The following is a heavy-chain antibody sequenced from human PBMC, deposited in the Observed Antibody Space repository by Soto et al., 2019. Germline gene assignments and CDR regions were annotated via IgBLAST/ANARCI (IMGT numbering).Heavy chain of an antibody. CDR1: GYTFTSYD. V-gene: IGHV1-8*01. Sequence: ASVKVSCKASGYTFTSYDINWVRQATGQGLEWMGWMNPNSGNTGYAQKFQGRVTMTRNTSISTAYMELSSLRSEDTAVYYCARGSGRNHYYYDSSGYYPPLDYWGQGTLVTVSS. CDR2: MNPNSGNT. J-gene: IGHJ4*02. CDR3: ARGSGRNHYYYDSSGYYPPLDY. D-gene: IGHD3-22*01.